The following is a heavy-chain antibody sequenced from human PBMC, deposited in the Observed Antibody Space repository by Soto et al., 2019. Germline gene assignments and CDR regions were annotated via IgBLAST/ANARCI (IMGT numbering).Heavy chain of an antibody. CDR3: AKGPSLVVARLYYFDY. V-gene: IGHV3-23*01. CDR1: GFTFSSYA. D-gene: IGHD5-12*01. Sequence: GGSLRLSCAASGFTFSSYAMNWVRQAPGKGMEWVSAISGSGGSTYYADSVKGRFTISRDNSKNTLYLQMNSLRAEDTAVYYCAKGPSLVVARLYYFDYWGQGTLVTVSS. CDR2: ISGSGGST. J-gene: IGHJ4*02.